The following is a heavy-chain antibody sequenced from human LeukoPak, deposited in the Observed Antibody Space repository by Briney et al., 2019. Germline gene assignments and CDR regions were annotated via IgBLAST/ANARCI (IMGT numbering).Heavy chain of an antibody. D-gene: IGHD3-16*01. CDR1: GFTFSSHA. CDR3: AKEIRPNDH. V-gene: IGHV3-23*01. Sequence: GGSLRLSCAASGFTFSSHAMTWVRQAPGKGLQWVSSISINADDTHYADSVKGRFTISRDNSKKTLFLQMNSLRVDGTAIYYCAKEIRPNDHWGQGTLVIVSS. CDR2: ISINADDT. J-gene: IGHJ4*02.